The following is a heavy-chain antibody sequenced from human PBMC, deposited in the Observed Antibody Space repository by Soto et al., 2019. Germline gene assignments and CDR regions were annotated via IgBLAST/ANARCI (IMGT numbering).Heavy chain of an antibody. V-gene: IGHV3-72*01. CDR2: SRNKAKNYST. CDR3: GRSITGGLLEY. CDR1: GFIFSDYY. J-gene: IGHJ4*02. Sequence: EVQLVESGGGLVQPGGSLRLSCAASGFIFSDYYMDWVRQAPGKGLEWVARSRNKAKNYSTDYAASVKGRFTISRDDAGGLLFLQLSSLKTADTAVYYCGRSITGGLLEYWGQGTLVTVSP. D-gene: IGHD1-20*01.